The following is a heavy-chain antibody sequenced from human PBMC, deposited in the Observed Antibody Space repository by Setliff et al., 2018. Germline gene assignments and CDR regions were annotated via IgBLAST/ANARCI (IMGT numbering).Heavy chain of an antibody. Sequence: SETLSLTCTVSGGSISSHYWSWIRQPPGKGLEWIGSIYYSGSTNYNPSLKSRVTISVDTSKNQFSLKLSSVTAADTAAYYCARDGVYDSSGYYYWAAFDIWGQGTMVTVSS. CDR2: IYYSGST. CDR3: ARDGVYDSSGYYYWAAFDI. D-gene: IGHD3-22*01. J-gene: IGHJ3*02. CDR1: GGSISSHY. V-gene: IGHV4-59*11.